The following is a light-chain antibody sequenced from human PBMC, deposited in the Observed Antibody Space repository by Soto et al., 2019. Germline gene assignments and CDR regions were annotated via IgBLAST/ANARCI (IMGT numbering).Light chain of an antibody. J-gene: IGKJ4*01. V-gene: IGKV4-1*01. CDR1: QSVLYSSNNKNY. CDR2: WAS. Sequence: DIVMTQSPDSLAVSLGERATINCKSSQSVLYSSNNKNYLGWYQQKVGQPPKLLIYWASAREAGVPDRFSGSESGTDFTLTISSLQAEDVAVYYCQQYYSKPLTFGGGTKLEIK. CDR3: QQYYSKPLT.